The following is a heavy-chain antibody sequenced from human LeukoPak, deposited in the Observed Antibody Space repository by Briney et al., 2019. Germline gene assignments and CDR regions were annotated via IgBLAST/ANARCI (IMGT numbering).Heavy chain of an antibody. CDR3: ARSRRSISWYWFDP. Sequence: SETPSLICAVYCGSFSGYYWSWIRQPPGKGLEWIGEINHSGSTNYNPSLKSRVTISVDTSKNQFSLKLSAVTAADTAVYYCARSRRSISWYWFDPWGEGTLVTVSS. J-gene: IGHJ5*02. V-gene: IGHV4-34*01. CDR1: CGSFSGYY. D-gene: IGHD6-13*01. CDR2: INHSGST.